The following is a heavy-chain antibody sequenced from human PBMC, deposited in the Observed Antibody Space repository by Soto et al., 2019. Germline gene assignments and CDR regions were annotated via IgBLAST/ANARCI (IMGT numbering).Heavy chain of an antibody. Sequence: QVELVQSWAEVNKPGSSVKVSCQASEDTCRNYAISWLRQSPGQGLEWMVGIIPIFGTANYAQKFQGRVTITADTSANTVYLELSSLRSEDTAVYYWASTKYDSSAYYYWYLGLWGRGTLVTVSS. J-gene: IGHJ2*01. V-gene: IGHV1-69*06. CDR1: EDTCRNYA. CDR3: ASTKYDSSAYYYWYLGL. D-gene: IGHD3-22*01. CDR2: IIPIFGTA.